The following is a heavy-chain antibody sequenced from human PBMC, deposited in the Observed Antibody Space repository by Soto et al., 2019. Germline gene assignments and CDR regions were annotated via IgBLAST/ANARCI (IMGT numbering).Heavy chain of an antibody. Sequence: SETLSLTCTVSGDSIRGRSYYWGWIRQPPGRGLEWVGTLFSGSTYSSPSLKSRVSISLDTSKNQVSLKLSSVAAADTAIYYCATTRGIAVGGSFDCWGQGTLVTVSS. CDR3: ATTRGIAVGGSFDC. CDR2: LFSGST. V-gene: IGHV4-39*01. D-gene: IGHD6-19*01. CDR1: GDSIRGRSYY. J-gene: IGHJ5*01.